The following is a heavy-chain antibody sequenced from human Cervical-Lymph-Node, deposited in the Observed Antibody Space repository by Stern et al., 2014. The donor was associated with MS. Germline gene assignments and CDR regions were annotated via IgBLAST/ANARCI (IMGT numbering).Heavy chain of an antibody. J-gene: IGHJ4*02. CDR1: GYSFTTHG. Sequence: QVQLVESGNEVRKPGASVKVSCKASGYSFTTHGINWVRQAPGHGLEWLGWINTYSGKTDYAEKVQGRVTMTTDTSTKTAYMEMRSLRSDDTAVYYCARDTNWRYFDYWGQGTLVTVSS. CDR2: INTYSGKT. CDR3: ARDTNWRYFDY. D-gene: IGHD2-8*01. V-gene: IGHV1-18*04.